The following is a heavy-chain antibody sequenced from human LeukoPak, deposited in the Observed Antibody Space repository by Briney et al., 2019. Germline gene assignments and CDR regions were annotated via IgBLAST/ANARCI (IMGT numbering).Heavy chain of an antibody. D-gene: IGHD3-16*02. CDR3: AGGDDYVWGSYRTLWDY. V-gene: IGHV4-59*08. Sequence: SETLSLTCTVSGGSISSYYWSWIRQPPGKGLEWIGYIYCSGSTNYNPSLKSRVTISVDTSKNQFSLKLSSVTAADTAVYYCAGGDDYVWGSYRTLWDYWGQGTLVTVSS. J-gene: IGHJ4*02. CDR1: GGSISSYY. CDR2: IYCSGST.